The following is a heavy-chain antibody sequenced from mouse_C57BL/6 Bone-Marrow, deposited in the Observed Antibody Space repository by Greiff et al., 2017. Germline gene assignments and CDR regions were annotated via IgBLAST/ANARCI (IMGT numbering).Heavy chain of an antibody. D-gene: IGHD2-5*01. CDR3: ARPYYSNYWYFDV. CDR2: IYPGSGST. Sequence: VQRVESGAELVKPGASVKMSCKASGYTFTSYWITWVKQRPGQGLEWIGDIYPGSGSTNYNEKFKSKATLIVDTSSSTAYMQLSSLTSEDSAVYYCARPYYSNYWYFDVWGTGTTVTVSS. V-gene: IGHV1-55*01. CDR1: GYTFTSYW. J-gene: IGHJ1*03.